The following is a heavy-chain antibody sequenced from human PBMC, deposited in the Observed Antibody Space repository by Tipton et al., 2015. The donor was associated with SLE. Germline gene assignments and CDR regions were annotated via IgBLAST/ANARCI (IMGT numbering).Heavy chain of an antibody. V-gene: IGHV4-39*07. CDR2: IYYTGTT. CDR1: GGSISSSSYY. J-gene: IGHJ6*03. D-gene: IGHD2-2*01. Sequence: TLSLTCTVSGGSISSSSYYWGWIRQPPGKGLEWIGHIYYTGTTYYNPSLKSRLTLSMDTSKNTFSLKVTSVTAADTAVYYCARVRWGYCATTSCDHYYYMDVWGKGTTVTVSS. CDR3: ARVRWGYCATTSCDHYYYMDV.